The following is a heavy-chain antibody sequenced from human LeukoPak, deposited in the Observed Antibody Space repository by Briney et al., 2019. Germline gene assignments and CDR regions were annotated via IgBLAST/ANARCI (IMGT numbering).Heavy chain of an antibody. CDR3: ARHRRFGDPFDY. Sequence: SETLSLTCTVSGGSISSYYWSWIRQPPWKGLEWIGYIYYSGSTNYNPSLKSRVTISVDTSKNQFSLKLSSVTAADTAVYYCARHRRFGDPFDYWGQGTLVTVSS. J-gene: IGHJ4*02. CDR2: IYYSGST. CDR1: GGSISSYY. D-gene: IGHD3-10*01. V-gene: IGHV4-59*08.